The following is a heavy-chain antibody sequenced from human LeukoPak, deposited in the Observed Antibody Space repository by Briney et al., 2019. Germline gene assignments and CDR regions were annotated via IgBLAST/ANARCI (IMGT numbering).Heavy chain of an antibody. J-gene: IGHJ5*02. Sequence: KPSETLSLTCTVSGGSINSFYWSWIRQPAGKGLEWIGRIYTSGSTNYNPSLKSRVIMSVDTSKNQFSLKLSSVTAADTAVYYCARDIFYGSGSYYKTANWFDPWGQGTLVTVSS. CDR2: IYTSGST. V-gene: IGHV4-4*07. CDR1: GGSINSFY. CDR3: ARDIFYGSGSYYKTANWFDP. D-gene: IGHD3-10*01.